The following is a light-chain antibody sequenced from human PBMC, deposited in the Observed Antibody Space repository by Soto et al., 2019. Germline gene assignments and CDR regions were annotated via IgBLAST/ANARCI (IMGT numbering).Light chain of an antibody. CDR1: QSVSSY. Sequence: EIVLTQSPATLSLSPGERATLSCRASQSVSSYLAWYQQKPGQAPRLLIYDASNRATGIPARFSGSGSGTDFTLTISSLEPEDFAVYYCQQRSNWPLYTFGLRTKLEIK. CDR2: DAS. V-gene: IGKV3-11*01. CDR3: QQRSNWPLYT. J-gene: IGKJ2*01.